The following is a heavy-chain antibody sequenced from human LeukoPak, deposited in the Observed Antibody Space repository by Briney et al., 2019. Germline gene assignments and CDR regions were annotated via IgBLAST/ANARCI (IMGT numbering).Heavy chain of an antibody. CDR2: INPNSGGT. Sequence: GASVKVSCKASGYTFTVYYMHWVRQAPGQGLEWMGWINPNSGGTNYAQKFQGRVTMTRDTSISTAYMELSRLRSDDTAVYYCARDRYAGSSWLDPWGQGTLVTVSS. CDR1: GYTFTVYY. D-gene: IGHD3-16*01. V-gene: IGHV1-2*02. J-gene: IGHJ5*02. CDR3: ARDRYAGSSWLDP.